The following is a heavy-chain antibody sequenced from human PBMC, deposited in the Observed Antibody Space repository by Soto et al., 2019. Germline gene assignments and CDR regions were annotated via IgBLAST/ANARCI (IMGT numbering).Heavy chain of an antibody. Sequence: GGSLRLSCAASGFTFSDYYIAWIRQAPGKGLEWISYISSTGIYKRYADSVKGRFTIARDNANNSLVLQMNSLRADDTAVYYCVRDLYGSGTSLRGWFDPWGQGTLVTVSS. CDR3: VRDLYGSGTSLRGWFDP. V-gene: IGHV3-11*06. CDR1: GFTFSDYY. D-gene: IGHD3-10*01. CDR2: ISSTGIYK. J-gene: IGHJ5*02.